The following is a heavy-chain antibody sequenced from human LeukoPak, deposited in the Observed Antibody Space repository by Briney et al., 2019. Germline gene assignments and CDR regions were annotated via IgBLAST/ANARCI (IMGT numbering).Heavy chain of an antibody. CDR3: AREYYDYVWGSYRPVWFDP. CDR1: GYTFTSYG. V-gene: IGHV1-18*01. D-gene: IGHD3-16*02. J-gene: IGHJ5*02. Sequence: ASVKVSCKASGYTFTSYGISWVRQAPGQGLEWMGWISAYNGNRTYAQKLSGRVTMTTDTSTSTAYMELRSLRSDDTAVYYCAREYYDYVWGSYRPVWFDPWGQGTLVTVSS. CDR2: ISAYNGNR.